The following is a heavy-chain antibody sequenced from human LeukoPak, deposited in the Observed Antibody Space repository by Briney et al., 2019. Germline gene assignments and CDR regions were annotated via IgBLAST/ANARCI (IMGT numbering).Heavy chain of an antibody. CDR1: GFTFSTYW. Sequence: GGSLRLSCAASGFTFSTYWMSWVRQAPGKGLEWVANIKQDGREKYYLDSVKGRFTISRDNAKNSLYLQINSLRAEDTAVYFCTREAAAGIDYWGQGTLVTVSS. CDR2: IKQDGREK. J-gene: IGHJ4*02. V-gene: IGHV3-7*01. CDR3: TREAAAGIDY. D-gene: IGHD6-13*01.